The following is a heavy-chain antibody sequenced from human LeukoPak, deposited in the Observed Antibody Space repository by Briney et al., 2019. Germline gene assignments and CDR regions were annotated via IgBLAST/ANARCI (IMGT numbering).Heavy chain of an antibody. CDR3: TLRSWSPDYFDH. CDR1: GGSYGSSGYY. Sequence: PSETLSLTCTVSGGSYGSSGYYWGCFRQPPGKGLEWIGSLFYSGNAYYNPSLKSRVTISVDTSKNHFSLKLRSVTAADTAVYCATLRSWSPDYFDHWGQGTLVTVSS. V-gene: IGHV4-39*07. J-gene: IGHJ4*02. CDR2: LFYSGNA. D-gene: IGHD1-26*01.